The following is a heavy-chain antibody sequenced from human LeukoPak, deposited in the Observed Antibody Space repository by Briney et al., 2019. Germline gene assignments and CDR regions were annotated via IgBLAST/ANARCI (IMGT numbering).Heavy chain of an antibody. CDR3: ASFHRDGYNSYYFDY. D-gene: IGHD5-24*01. CDR2: IYHSGST. V-gene: IGHV4-30-2*01. Sequence: PSETLSLTCAVSGGSISSGGYSWSWIRQPPGTGLEWIGYIYHSGSTYYNPSLKSRVTISVDRSKNQFSLKLSSVTAADTAVYYCASFHRDGYNSYYFDYWGQGTPVTVSS. CDR1: GGSISSGGYS. J-gene: IGHJ4*02.